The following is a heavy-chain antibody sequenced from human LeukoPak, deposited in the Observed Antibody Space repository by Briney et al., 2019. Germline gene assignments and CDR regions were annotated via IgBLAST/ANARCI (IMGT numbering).Heavy chain of an antibody. CDR1: GFTFTSSA. V-gene: IGHV1-18*01. Sequence: VASVRVSCKASGFTFTSSAMQWVRQAPGQGLEWMGWISAYNGNTNYAQNLQGRVNMTTDTSTSTAYMELRSLRSDDTAVYYCAKGSAATDAFDIWGQGTMVTVSS. CDR2: ISAYNGNT. J-gene: IGHJ3*02. D-gene: IGHD1-26*01. CDR3: AKGSAATDAFDI.